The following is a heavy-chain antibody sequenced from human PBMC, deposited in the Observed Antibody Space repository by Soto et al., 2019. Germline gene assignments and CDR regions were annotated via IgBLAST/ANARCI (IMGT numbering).Heavy chain of an antibody. CDR2: IYYSGST. V-gene: IGHV4-39*01. D-gene: IGHD6-6*01. J-gene: IGHJ4*02. Sequence: SETLSLTCTVSGGSISSSSYYWGWIRQPPGKGLEWIGSIYYSGSTYYNPSLKSRVTISVDTSKNQFSLKLSSVTAADTAVYYCARRRIAAFGYFDYWGQGTLVTVXS. CDR3: ARRRIAAFGYFDY. CDR1: GGSISSSSYY.